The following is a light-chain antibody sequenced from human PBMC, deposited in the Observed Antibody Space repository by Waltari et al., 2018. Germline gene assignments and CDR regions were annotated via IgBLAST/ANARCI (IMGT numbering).Light chain of an antibody. J-gene: IGKJ2*01. CDR2: LVS. CDR3: MQALQTPYT. V-gene: IGKV2-28*01. Sequence: DIAMTQSPLSLPVTPGAPASISCKPSQSLLHSNGYTYFDWYLQKPGQSPQLLIYLVSNRASGVPGRFSGSGSGTDFTLKISRVEAEDVGVYYCMQALQTPYTFGQGTKLEIK. CDR1: QSLLHSNGYTY.